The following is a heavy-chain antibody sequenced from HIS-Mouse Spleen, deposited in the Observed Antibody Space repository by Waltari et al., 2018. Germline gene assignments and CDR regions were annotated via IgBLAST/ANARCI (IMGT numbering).Heavy chain of an antibody. V-gene: IGHV4-34*01. CDR1: GGSFSGYY. Sequence: QVQLQQWGAGLLKPSETLSLTCAVYGGSFSGYYWSWIRQPPGKGLEWIGEINHSGRTNDNPSLKSRGTISVDTSKNQFSLKLSSVTAADTAVYYCARGALRGSYYWGEYFQHWGQGTLVTVSS. CDR3: ARGALRGSYYWGEYFQH. J-gene: IGHJ1*01. CDR2: INHSGRT. D-gene: IGHD1-26*01.